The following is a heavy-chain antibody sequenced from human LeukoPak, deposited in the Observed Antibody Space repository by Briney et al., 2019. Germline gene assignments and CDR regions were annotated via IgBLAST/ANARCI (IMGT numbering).Heavy chain of an antibody. CDR2: VYSSGST. D-gene: IGHD5-12*01. CDR1: GDSISRSSYF. Sequence: SQTLSLTCTVSGDSISRSSYFWAWVRQPPGKGLEWIGSVYSSGSTYYNPSLRSQITISVDTSKNQFSLKLTSVSAADTAVYYCARDVAGNTFDYWGQGTLVTVSS. CDR3: ARDVAGNTFDY. V-gene: IGHV4-39*07. J-gene: IGHJ4*02.